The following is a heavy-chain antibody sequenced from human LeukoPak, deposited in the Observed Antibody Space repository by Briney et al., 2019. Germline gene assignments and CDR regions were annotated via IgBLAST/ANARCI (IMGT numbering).Heavy chain of an antibody. Sequence: GGSLRLSCAASGFTVSSNYMNWVRQAPGKGLEWVSVIYRVGRTYYADSVKGRFTISRDNSKNTLYLQMNSLRAEDTAVYYCARESGRDFWSGYRGFYYMDVWGKGATVTVSS. J-gene: IGHJ6*03. V-gene: IGHV3-53*01. CDR1: GFTVSSNY. CDR3: ARESGRDFWSGYRGFYYMDV. D-gene: IGHD3-3*01. CDR2: IYRVGRT.